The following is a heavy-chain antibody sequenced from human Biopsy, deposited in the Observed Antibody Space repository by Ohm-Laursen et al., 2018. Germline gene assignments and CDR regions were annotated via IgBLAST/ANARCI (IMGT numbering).Heavy chain of an antibody. Sequence: SLRLSCAASGFTFSDYYMSWVRQAPGKGLEWVSYISGTGGSLDYADSVKGRFTISRVNAKNSLYLQINSLRAEDTAVYYCARDLSFGTVSDYWGQGTLVTVSS. CDR1: GFTFSDYY. D-gene: IGHD1/OR15-1a*01. J-gene: IGHJ4*02. CDR2: ISGTGGSL. CDR3: ARDLSFGTVSDY. V-gene: IGHV3-11*01.